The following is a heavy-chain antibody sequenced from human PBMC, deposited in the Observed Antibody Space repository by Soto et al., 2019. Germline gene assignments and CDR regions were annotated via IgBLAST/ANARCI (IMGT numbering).Heavy chain of an antibody. Sequence: QVQLVQSGAEVKKPGASVKVSCKASGYTFTSYDINGVRQATGQGLEWMGWMNPNSGNTDYAQKFQGRVTMTRNTSISTAYMELSSLRSEDTAVYYCARERSAAGAGWFDPWGQGTLVTVSS. D-gene: IGHD6-13*01. CDR3: ARERSAAGAGWFDP. J-gene: IGHJ5*02. V-gene: IGHV1-8*01. CDR1: GYTFTSYD. CDR2: MNPNSGNT.